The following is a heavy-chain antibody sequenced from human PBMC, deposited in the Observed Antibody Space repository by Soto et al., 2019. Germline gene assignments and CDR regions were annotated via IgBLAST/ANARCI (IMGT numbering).Heavy chain of an antibody. V-gene: IGHV4-34*01. D-gene: IGHD7-27*01. CDR3: ARADARLRLSWGSRYGWFDP. CDR1: GGSFSGYY. Sequence: SETLSLTCAVYGGSFSGYYWSWIRQPPGKGLEWIGEINHSGSTNYNPSLKSRVTISVDTSKNQFSLKLSSVTAADTAVYYCARADARLRLSWGSRYGWFDPWGQGTLVTVSS. J-gene: IGHJ5*02. CDR2: INHSGST.